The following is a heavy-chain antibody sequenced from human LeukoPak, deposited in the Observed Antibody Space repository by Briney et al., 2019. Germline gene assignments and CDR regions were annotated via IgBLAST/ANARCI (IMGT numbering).Heavy chain of an antibody. Sequence: ASVKVSCRASGYTFTSYYSNWVRQATGEGVEWMGWMNPHSGNTGYAQKFQGRVTMTRNTSISTAYMELSSLRSEDTAVYYCARRSGWYFDYWGQGTLVTVSS. D-gene: IGHD6-19*01. CDR3: ARRSGWYFDY. CDR1: GYTFTSYY. J-gene: IGHJ4*02. V-gene: IGHV1-8*01. CDR2: MNPHSGNT.